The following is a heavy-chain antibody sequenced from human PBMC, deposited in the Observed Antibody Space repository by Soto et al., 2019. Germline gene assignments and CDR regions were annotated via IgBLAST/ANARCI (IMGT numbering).Heavy chain of an antibody. V-gene: IGHV3-15*07. J-gene: IGHJ5*02. CDR2: IKSKTDGGKT. CDR3: TTEGPLLWLGNWFDP. Sequence: EVQLVESGGGLVKPGGSLRLSCAASGFTFSNDWMNCVRQAPGKGLEWVGRIKSKTDGGKTDYAAPVKGSFTISRDDSQNTFYLQMHSLKTEDTGVYYCTTEGPLLWLGNWFDPRGQGTLVTVFS. CDR1: GFTFSNDW. D-gene: IGHD5-18*01.